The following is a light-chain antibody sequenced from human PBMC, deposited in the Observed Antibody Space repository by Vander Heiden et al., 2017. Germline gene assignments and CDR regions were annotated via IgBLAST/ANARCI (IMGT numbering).Light chain of an antibody. J-gene: IGLJ3*02. CDR3: GTWDNSLSGV. V-gene: IGLV1-51*02. CDR1: SSNIGNNY. CDR2: ENN. Sequence: QSVLTQPPSVSAAPGQKVTIPCSGSSSNIGNNYVSWYQQLPGTAPKLRIYENNKRPSGIPDRFSGSKSGTSATLGITGLQTGDEADYYCGTWDNSLSGVFGGGTKLTVL.